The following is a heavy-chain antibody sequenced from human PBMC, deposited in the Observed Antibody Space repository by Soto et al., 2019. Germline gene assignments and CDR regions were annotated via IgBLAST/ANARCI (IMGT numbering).Heavy chain of an antibody. V-gene: IGHV4-39*01. D-gene: IGHD3-22*01. CDR3: ARQMNYYDSSGYYNWFDP. J-gene: IGHJ5*02. Sequence: QLQLQESGPGLVKPSETLSLTCTVSGGSISSSSYYWGWIRQPPGKGLEWIGSIYYSGSTYYNPSLKSRVTRSVDTSKNQFSLKLSSVTAADTAVYYCARQMNYYDSSGYYNWFDPWGQGTLVTVSS. CDR2: IYYSGST. CDR1: GGSISSSSYY.